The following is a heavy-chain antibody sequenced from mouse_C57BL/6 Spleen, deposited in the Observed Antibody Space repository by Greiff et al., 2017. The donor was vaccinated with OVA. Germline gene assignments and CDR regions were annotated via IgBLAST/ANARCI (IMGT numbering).Heavy chain of an antibody. D-gene: IGHD2-12*01. J-gene: IGHJ4*01. CDR2: IYPGGGYT. V-gene: IGHV1-63*01. CDR3: EVYAPGSAMDY. Sequence: VQLQQSGAELVRPGTSVKMSCKASGYTFTNYWIGWAKQRPGHGLEWIGDIYPGGGYTNYNEKFKGKATLTEDKSSSTAYMQFSSLTSKDSAIDYCEVYAPGSAMDYWGQGTSVTVSS. CDR1: GYTFTNYW.